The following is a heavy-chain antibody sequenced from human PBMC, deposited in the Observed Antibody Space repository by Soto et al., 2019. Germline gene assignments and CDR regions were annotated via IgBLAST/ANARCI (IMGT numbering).Heavy chain of an antibody. CDR2: ISYDGSNK. Sequence: LRLSCAASGFTFSSYGMHWVRQAPGKGLEWVAVISYDGSNKYYADSVKGRFTISRDNSKNTLYLQINSLRAEDTAVYYCAKESKDLLLLWYGEASCSYGYWGQGTLVTVSS. CDR1: GFTFSSYG. J-gene: IGHJ4*02. D-gene: IGHD3-10*01. V-gene: IGHV3-30*18. CDR3: AKESKDLLLLWYGEASCSYGY.